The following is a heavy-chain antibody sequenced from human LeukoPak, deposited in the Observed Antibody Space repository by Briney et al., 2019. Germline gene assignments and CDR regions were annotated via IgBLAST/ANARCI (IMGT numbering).Heavy chain of an antibody. D-gene: IGHD2-2*01. CDR1: GFTFSDYY. CDR3: ARNDIVVVPAAITAFDI. J-gene: IGHJ3*02. Sequence: RGSLRLSCAASGFTFSDYYMSWIRQAPGKRLEWVSYISSSGSTIYYADSVKGRFTISRDNAKNSLYLQMNSLRAEDTAVYYCARNDIVVVPAAITAFDIWGQGTMVTVSS. CDR2: ISSSGSTI. V-gene: IGHV3-11*04.